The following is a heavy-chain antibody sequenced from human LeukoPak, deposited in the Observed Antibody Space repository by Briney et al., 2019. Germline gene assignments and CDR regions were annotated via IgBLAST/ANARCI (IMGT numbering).Heavy chain of an antibody. Sequence: PSETLSLTCAVYGGSFSGYYWSWIRHPPGKGLEWIGEINHSGRTNYNPSLKSRVTISVDTSKNQFSLKLSSVTAADTAVYYCARASSDRTVTTLAYYFDYWGQGALVTVSS. CDR3: ARASSDRTVTTLAYYFDY. CDR1: GGSFSGYY. V-gene: IGHV4-34*01. J-gene: IGHJ4*02. CDR2: INHSGRT. D-gene: IGHD4-17*01.